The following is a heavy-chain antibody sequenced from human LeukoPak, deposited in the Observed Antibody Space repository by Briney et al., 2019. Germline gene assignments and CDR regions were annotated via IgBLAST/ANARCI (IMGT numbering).Heavy chain of an antibody. J-gene: IGHJ4*02. V-gene: IGHV4-61*02. Sequence: SETLSLTCTVSGGSISSGSYYWSWIRQPAGKGLEWIGRIYISESTNYNPSLKSRVTISVDTSKNQFSLKLSSVTAADTAVYYCARFLVDYYDSSGYFDYWGQGTLVTVSS. CDR3: ARFLVDYYDSSGYFDY. CDR2: IYISEST. D-gene: IGHD3-22*01. CDR1: GGSISSGSYY.